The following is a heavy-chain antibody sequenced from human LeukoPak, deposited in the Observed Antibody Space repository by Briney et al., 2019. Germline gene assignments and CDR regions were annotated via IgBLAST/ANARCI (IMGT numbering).Heavy chain of an antibody. Sequence: PSETLPLTCAVYGGSFSGYYWSWIRQPPGKGLEWIGEINHSGSTNYNPSLKSRVTISVDTSKNQFSLKLSSVTAADTAVYYCARGRYYDGAGSYLFDYWGQGTLVTVSS. V-gene: IGHV4-34*01. CDR3: ARGRYYDGAGSYLFDY. CDR2: INHSGST. CDR1: GGSFSGYY. J-gene: IGHJ4*02. D-gene: IGHD3-10*01.